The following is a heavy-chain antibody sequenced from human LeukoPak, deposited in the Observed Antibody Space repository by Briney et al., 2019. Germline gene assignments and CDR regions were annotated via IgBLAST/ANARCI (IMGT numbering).Heavy chain of an antibody. D-gene: IGHD3-22*01. Sequence: SVKVSCKASGYTFTSYGISWVRQAPGQGLEWMGGIIPIFGTANYAQKFQGRVTITADESTSTAYMELSSLRSEDTAVYYCARGRDSSGYGSDYWGQGTLVTVSS. V-gene: IGHV1-69*13. J-gene: IGHJ4*02. CDR3: ARGRDSSGYGSDY. CDR1: GYTFTSYG. CDR2: IIPIFGTA.